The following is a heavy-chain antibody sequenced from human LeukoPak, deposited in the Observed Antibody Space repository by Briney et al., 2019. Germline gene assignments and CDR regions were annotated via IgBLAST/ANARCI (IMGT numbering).Heavy chain of an antibody. D-gene: IGHD5-18*01. V-gene: IGHV4-59*08. CDR2: IYYSGST. Sequence: SETLSLTCTVSGGSTSSYYWSWIRQPPGKGLEWIGYIYYSGSTNYNPSLKSRVTISEDTSKKQFSLKLSSVTAADTAVYYCARRTKRDTAYAFDIWGQGTMVTVSS. CDR1: GGSTSSYY. CDR3: ARRTKRDTAYAFDI. J-gene: IGHJ3*02.